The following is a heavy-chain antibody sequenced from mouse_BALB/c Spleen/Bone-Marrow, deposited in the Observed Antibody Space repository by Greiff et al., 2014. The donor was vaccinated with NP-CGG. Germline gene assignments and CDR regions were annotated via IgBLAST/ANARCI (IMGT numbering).Heavy chain of an antibody. J-gene: IGHJ2*01. CDR2: VNPRSGYA. Sequence: VKLQESGAELASPGASVKMSCKASGYTLTDYTIQWVKQRPGQGLEWIGYVNPRSGYANYNQKFKDKATLTADKSSSTAFMQLSSLTSEDSAVYYCARPKGFALDYWGQGTALTVSS. V-gene: IGHV1-4*01. CDR3: ARPKGFALDY. CDR1: GYTLTDYT.